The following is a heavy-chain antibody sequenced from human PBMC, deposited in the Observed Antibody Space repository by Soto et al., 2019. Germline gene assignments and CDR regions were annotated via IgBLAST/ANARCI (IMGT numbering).Heavy chain of an antibody. CDR3: ARCGYISGCYCYFDF. Sequence: PGGSLRLSCAASRFTFTTYAMNWVRQAPGKGLEWVALMSSDGTNEHYADSVRGRFTVSRDNSRNTLFLQMNNLRTDDTAAYYCARCGYISGCYCYFDFWGLGTLVTVSS. D-gene: IGHD6-19*01. J-gene: IGHJ4*02. CDR1: RFTFTTYA. CDR2: MSSDGTNE. V-gene: IGHV3-30-3*01.